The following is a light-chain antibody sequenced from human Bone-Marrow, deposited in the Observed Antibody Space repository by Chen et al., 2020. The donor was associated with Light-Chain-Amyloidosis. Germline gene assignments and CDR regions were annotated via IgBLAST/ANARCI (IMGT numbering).Light chain of an antibody. J-gene: IGLJ3*02. CDR2: DDS. Sequence: SYVLTQPSSVSVAPGQTATISCGGNNIGSTIVHWYQQTPGHAPLLVVYDDSDRPSGIPERLSGSNAGNTATLTISRVEAGDEAGYYCQVWDRSSDRPVFGGGTKLTVL. V-gene: IGLV3-21*02. CDR3: QVWDRSSDRPV. CDR1: NIGSTI.